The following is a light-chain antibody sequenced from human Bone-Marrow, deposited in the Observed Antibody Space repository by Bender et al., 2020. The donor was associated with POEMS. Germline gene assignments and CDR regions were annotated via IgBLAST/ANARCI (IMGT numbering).Light chain of an antibody. CDR1: SSDVGGYDL. J-gene: IGLJ1*01. V-gene: IGLV2-14*02. CDR2: EVS. CDR3: SSYTSSSTYV. Sequence: QSALTQPASVSGSPGQSITISCTGGSSDVGGYDLVSWYQKSPGKAPKLIIYEVSNRPSGVSNRFSGSKSGNTASLTISGLQAEDEADYYCSSYTSSSTYVFGTGTKVTVL.